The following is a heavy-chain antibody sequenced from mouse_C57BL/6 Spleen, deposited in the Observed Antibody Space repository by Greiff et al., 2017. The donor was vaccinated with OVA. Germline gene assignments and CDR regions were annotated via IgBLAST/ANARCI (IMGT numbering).Heavy chain of an antibody. CDR2: IRSKSNNYAT. CDR1: GFSFNTYA. J-gene: IGHJ3*01. CDR3: VRPYYDYDGGFAY. V-gene: IGHV10-1*01. D-gene: IGHD2-4*01. Sequence: EVKLVESGGGLVQPKGSLKLSCAASGFSFNTYAMNWVRQAPGKGLEWVARIRSKSNNYATYYADSVKDRFTISRDDSESMLYLQMNNLKTEDTAMYYCVRPYYDYDGGFAYWGQGTLVTVSA.